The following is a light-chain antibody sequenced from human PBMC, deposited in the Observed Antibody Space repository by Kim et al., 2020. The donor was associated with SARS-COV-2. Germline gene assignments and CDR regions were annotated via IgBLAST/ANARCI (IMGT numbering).Light chain of an antibody. J-gene: IGKJ1*01. CDR2: GAS. Sequence: EIVMTQSPATLSVSPGERATLSCRASQSVSSNLAWYQQKPGQAPRLLIYGASTRATGIPARFSGSGSGTEFTLTISSLQSEDFALYYCQQYNPWPPWTFGQGTKVEIK. CDR3: QQYNPWPPWT. CDR1: QSVSSN. V-gene: IGKV3-15*01.